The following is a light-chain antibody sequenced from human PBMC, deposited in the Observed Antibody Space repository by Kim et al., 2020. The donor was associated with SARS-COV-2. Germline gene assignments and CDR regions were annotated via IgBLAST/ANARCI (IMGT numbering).Light chain of an antibody. V-gene: IGKV1-27*01. CDR2: AAS. Sequence: ASVGGRVTITCRASQGISSYLARYQQKPGKVPKLLIYAASTLQSGVPSRFSGSGSGTDFTLTISSLQPEDVATYYCQKYNSAPQTFGQGTKVEIK. CDR3: QKYNSAPQT. CDR1: QGISSY. J-gene: IGKJ1*01.